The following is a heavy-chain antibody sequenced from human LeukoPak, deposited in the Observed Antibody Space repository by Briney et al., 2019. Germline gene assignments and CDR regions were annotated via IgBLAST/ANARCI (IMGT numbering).Heavy chain of an antibody. Sequence: GGSLRLSCTDSGFTFSSYALAWVRQAPGKGLEWVAAVTSRGVGTHYADSVKGRFTISRDNSKNTIYLQMNSLRAEDAAIYYCGSDPNGDYVGALGYWGRGTLVTVSS. CDR1: GFTFSSYA. CDR3: GSDPNGDYVGALGY. CDR2: VTSRGVGT. V-gene: IGHV3-23*01. D-gene: IGHD4-17*01. J-gene: IGHJ4*01.